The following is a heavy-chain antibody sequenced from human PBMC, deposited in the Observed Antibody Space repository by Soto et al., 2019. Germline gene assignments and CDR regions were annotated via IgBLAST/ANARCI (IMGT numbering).Heavy chain of an antibody. CDR1: GGSISGGGFS. CDR2: ILHTGGT. CDR3: ARLQLGERFDY. J-gene: IGHJ4*02. Sequence: SETLSLTCAVSGGSISGGGFSWSWIRQPPGKGLEWIGYILHTGGTQYNPSLKSRVSMSVDKSKNQFSLHLTSVTAADTAVYYCARLQLGERFDYWGQGALVTVYS. D-gene: IGHD1-1*01. V-gene: IGHV4-30-2*01.